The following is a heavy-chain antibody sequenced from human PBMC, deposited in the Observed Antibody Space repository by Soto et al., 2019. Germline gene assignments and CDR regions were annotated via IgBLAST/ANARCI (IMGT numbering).Heavy chain of an antibody. CDR1: GYTFTSYC. D-gene: IGHD3-22*01. V-gene: IGHV1-46*01. CDR3: ARDLRADYYDSSGYLPFGMDV. J-gene: IGHJ6*02. Sequence: GASVKVSCKASGYTFTSYCMHWVRQAPGQGLEWMGIINPSGGSTSYAQKFQGRVTMTRDTSTSTVYMELSSLRSEDTAVYYCARDLRADYYDSSGYLPFGMDVWGQGTTVTVSS. CDR2: INPSGGST.